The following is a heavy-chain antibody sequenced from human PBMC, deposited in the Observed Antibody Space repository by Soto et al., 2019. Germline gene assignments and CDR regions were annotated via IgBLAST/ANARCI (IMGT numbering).Heavy chain of an antibody. Sequence: SETLSLTCAVYGGSFSGYYWSWIRQPPGKGLEWIGEINHSGSTNYNPSLKSRVTISVDTSKNQFSLKLSSVTAADTAVYYCARGYGRHFDYCGQGTLVTVPS. CDR3: ARGYGRHFDY. CDR1: GGSFSGYY. D-gene: IGHD3-10*01. CDR2: INHSGST. J-gene: IGHJ4*02. V-gene: IGHV4-34*01.